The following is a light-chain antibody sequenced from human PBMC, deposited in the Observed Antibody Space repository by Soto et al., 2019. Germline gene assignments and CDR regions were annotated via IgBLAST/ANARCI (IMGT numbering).Light chain of an antibody. J-gene: IGKJ1*01. V-gene: IGKV1-5*03. CDR3: QHDNSYSAA. CDR1: QSISSW. Sequence: GDIVPVTCRASQSISSWLAWYQQKPGKAPKLLIYKASTLKSGVPSRFSGSGSGTEFTLTISILQQDDFVTYCCQHDNSYSAAFGQGTRVEVK. CDR2: KAS.